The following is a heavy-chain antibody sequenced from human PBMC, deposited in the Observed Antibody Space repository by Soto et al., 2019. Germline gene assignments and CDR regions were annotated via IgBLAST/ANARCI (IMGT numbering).Heavy chain of an antibody. CDR3: ATLVTITEGVFPDY. CDR2: INAGNGNT. V-gene: IGHV1-3*01. D-gene: IGHD3-9*01. J-gene: IGHJ4*02. Sequence: ASVKVFCKASGYTFTSYAMHWVRQAPGQRLEWMGWINAGNGNTKYSQKFQGRVTMTDDTSTDTAYMELSSLRSEDTAVYYCATLVTITEGVFPDYWGQGTLVTVSS. CDR1: GYTFTSYA.